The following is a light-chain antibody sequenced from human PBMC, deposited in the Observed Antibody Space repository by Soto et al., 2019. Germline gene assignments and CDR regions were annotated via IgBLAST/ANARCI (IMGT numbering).Light chain of an antibody. Sequence: EIVMTQSPATLSVSPGERATLSCRASQSVSSNLAWYQQKPGQAPRLLIFDASIRATGIPDRFSASGSGSDFTLTISRLEPDDFAVYYCHQYDSLPLTFGGGTKVDIK. V-gene: IGKV3D-15*01. J-gene: IGKJ4*01. CDR2: DAS. CDR1: QSVSSN. CDR3: HQYDSLPLT.